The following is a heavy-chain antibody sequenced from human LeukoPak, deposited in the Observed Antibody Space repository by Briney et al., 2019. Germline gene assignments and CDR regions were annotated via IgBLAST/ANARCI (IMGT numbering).Heavy chain of an antibody. CDR2: IYPGDSDT. CDR1: GSSFTSYW. CDR3: ARHPIDSSGYYQKYFQH. V-gene: IGHV5-51*01. Sequence: PGESLQISCKGSGSSFTSYWIGWVRQLPGKGLEWMGIIYPGDSDTRYSPSFQGQVTISADKSISTAYLQWSSLKASDTAMYYCARHPIDSSGYYQKYFQHWGQGTLVTVSS. D-gene: IGHD3-22*01. J-gene: IGHJ1*01.